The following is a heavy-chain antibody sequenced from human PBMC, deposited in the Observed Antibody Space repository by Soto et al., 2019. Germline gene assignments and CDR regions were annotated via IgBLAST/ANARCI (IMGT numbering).Heavy chain of an antibody. CDR3: ARAYGRGDYFDF. CDR1: GTTISSGDHY. J-gene: IGHJ4*02. V-gene: IGHV4-30-4*01. CDR2: MYYTGKT. Sequence: QVQLQESGPGLVKPSQTLSLTCTVSGTTISSGDHYWSWIRQAPGKGLGWIGYMYYTGKTYYNTSLQSRVTLSVDTSKNQYSLKMTSVTAADTAMYFCARAYGRGDYFDFWGRGTLVSVSS. D-gene: IGHD1-26*01.